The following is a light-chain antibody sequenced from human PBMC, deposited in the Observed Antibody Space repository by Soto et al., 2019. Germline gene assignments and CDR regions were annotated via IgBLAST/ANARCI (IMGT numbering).Light chain of an antibody. J-gene: IGLJ1*01. Sequence: QSALTQPRSVSGSPGQSVTISCTGTSSDVGGYTYVSWYQQHPGKAPKLMIYDVSKRPSGVPDRFSGSKSGNTASLTISGLQAEDEADYYFCSYAGRYTFVFGTETKLTVL. CDR1: SSDVGGYTY. CDR2: DVS. CDR3: CSYAGRYTFV. V-gene: IGLV2-11*01.